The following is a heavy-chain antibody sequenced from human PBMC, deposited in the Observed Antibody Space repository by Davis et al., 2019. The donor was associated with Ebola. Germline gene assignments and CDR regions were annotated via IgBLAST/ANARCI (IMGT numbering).Heavy chain of an antibody. V-gene: IGHV5-51*01. J-gene: IGHJ4*02. CDR3: ARLWASGWYLRGFDY. D-gene: IGHD6-19*01. CDR1: KYNFATYW. CDR2: IYPDDSDT. Sequence: KVSCKGSKYNFATYWIAWVRQMPGKGLEWMGIIYPDDSDTRYSPSFQGQVTISADKSINTAYLQWSSLKASDTAVYFCARLWASGWYLRGFDYWGQGTLVTVSS.